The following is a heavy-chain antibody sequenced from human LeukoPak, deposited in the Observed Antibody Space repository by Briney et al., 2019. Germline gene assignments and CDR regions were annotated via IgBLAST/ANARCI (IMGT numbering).Heavy chain of an antibody. CDR3: AKVAGYSYGNPFDY. CDR2: ISGSGSST. J-gene: IGHJ4*02. CDR1: GFTFSSYG. D-gene: IGHD5-18*01. Sequence: PGGSLRLSCAASGFTFSSYGMSWVRQAPEKGLEWVSAISGSGSSTYYADSVKGRFTISRDNSKNTLYLQMNSLRAEDTAVYYCAKVAGYSYGNPFDYWGQGTLVTVSS. V-gene: IGHV3-23*01.